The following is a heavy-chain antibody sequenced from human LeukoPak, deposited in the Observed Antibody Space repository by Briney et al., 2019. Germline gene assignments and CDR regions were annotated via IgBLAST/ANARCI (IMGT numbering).Heavy chain of an antibody. D-gene: IGHD3-10*01. J-gene: IGHJ4*02. CDR3: ARQDFGSGILPGY. CDR2: VYYTGST. V-gene: IGHV4-39*01. CDR1: GGSISRGDYY. Sequence: SQTLSLTCTVSGGSISRGDYYWGWVRQPPGKGLEWIATVYYTGSTYYNPSLKSRVTISIDTSKSHFSLKLSSVTAADMAVYYCARQDFGSGILPGYWGQGTLVTVSS.